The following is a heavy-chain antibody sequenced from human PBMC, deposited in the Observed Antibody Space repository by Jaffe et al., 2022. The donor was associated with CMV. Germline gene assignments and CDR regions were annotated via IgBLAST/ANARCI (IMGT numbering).Heavy chain of an antibody. Sequence: EVQLVESGGGLVQPGGSLRLSCAASGFTFSSYWMSWVRQAPGKGLEWVANIKQDGSEKYYVDSVKGRFTISRDNAKNSLYLQMNSLRAEDTAVYYCARARDYDILTGYYRPSYMDVWGKGTTVTVSS. CDR3: ARARDYDILTGYYRPSYMDV. CDR1: GFTFSSYW. CDR2: IKQDGSEK. D-gene: IGHD3-9*01. V-gene: IGHV3-7*03. J-gene: IGHJ6*03.